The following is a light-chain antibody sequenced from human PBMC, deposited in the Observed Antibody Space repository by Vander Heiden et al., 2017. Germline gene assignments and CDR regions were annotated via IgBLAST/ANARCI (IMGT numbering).Light chain of an antibody. CDR1: QSNSSY. V-gene: IGKV1-39*01. CDR3: QQSYSTPRT. CDR2: AAS. J-gene: IGKJ4*01. Sequence: DLQINQSPPSLSASVGDRVTITCRASQSNSSYLNWYQQKPGKAPKLLIYAASSLQSGVPSRFSGSGSGTDFTLTISSLQPEDFATHYCQQSYSTPRTFGGGTKVEIK.